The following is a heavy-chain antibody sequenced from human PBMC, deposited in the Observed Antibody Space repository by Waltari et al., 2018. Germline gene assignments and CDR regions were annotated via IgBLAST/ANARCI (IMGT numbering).Heavy chain of an antibody. CDR1: AFTYRTSI. Sequence: QVQLVESGGGVVQPGRSLRLSCAAPAFTYRTSIIPWVRQAPGKGLEWVAARAYYGFSKYYADSVKGRFSIGRDDSQNTVYLQANSLTTEDTAVYYCGREGGTSGYSGYLDTWGQGTLVTVSS. D-gene: IGHD2-15*01. J-gene: IGHJ4*02. CDR3: GREGGTSGYSGYLDT. CDR2: RAYYGFSK. V-gene: IGHV3-30*01.